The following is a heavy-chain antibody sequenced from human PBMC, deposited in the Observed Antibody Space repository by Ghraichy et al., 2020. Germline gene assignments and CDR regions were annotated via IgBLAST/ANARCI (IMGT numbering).Heavy chain of an antibody. CDR2: ISGDGGST. J-gene: IGHJ6*02. Sequence: GGSLRLSCAASGFTFDDYAMHWVRQPPGKGLEWVSLISGDGGSTYYADSVKGRFTISRDNSKNSLYLQMNSLRTEDTALYYCAKDIISHDTSGYYYRGFYYYYGLDVWGQGTTVTVS. CDR1: GFTFDDYA. CDR3: AKDIISHDTSGYYYRGFYYYYGLDV. D-gene: IGHD3-22*01. V-gene: IGHV3-43*02.